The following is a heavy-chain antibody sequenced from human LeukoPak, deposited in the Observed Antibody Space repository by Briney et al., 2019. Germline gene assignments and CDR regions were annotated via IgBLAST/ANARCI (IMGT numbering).Heavy chain of an antibody. CDR2: ISSSSSTI. Sequence: PGGSLRLSCAASGFTVSSYRMNWVRQAPGKGLEWVSYISSSSSTIYYADSVRGRFTISRDNSKNTLYLQMNSLRAEDTAVYYCAREGPTTAVGSGAPDIWGLGTMVTVSS. CDR3: AREGPTTAVGSGAPDI. V-gene: IGHV3-48*01. D-gene: IGHD6-13*01. CDR1: GFTVSSYR. J-gene: IGHJ3*02.